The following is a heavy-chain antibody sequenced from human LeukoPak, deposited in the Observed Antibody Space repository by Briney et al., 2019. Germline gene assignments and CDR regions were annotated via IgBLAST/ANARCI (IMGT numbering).Heavy chain of an antibody. Sequence: GGSLRLSCAASGFTFSSYAMSWVRQAPGRGLEWVSALSGSGGTTYYADSVKGRFTISRDNSKNTLYPQMNSLRAEDTAVYYCAKGQQLETNWGQGTLVTVSS. CDR2: LSGSGGTT. V-gene: IGHV3-23*01. J-gene: IGHJ4*02. CDR3: AKGQQLETN. D-gene: IGHD6-13*01. CDR1: GFTFSSYA.